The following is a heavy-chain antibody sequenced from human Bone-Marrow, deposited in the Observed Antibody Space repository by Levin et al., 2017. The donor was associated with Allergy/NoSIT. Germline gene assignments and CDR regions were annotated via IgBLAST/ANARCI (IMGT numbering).Heavy chain of an antibody. Sequence: SETLSLTCTVSGGSIGSGGYHWSWIRQHPGTGLEWIGYIYYSGSTYYSPSLKSRVTMSLDTSKSQFSLKLTSVTAADTAVYYCARQAVPAAMNGFDSWGQGTLVTVSS. V-gene: IGHV4-31*03. CDR1: GGSIGSGGYH. CDR2: IYYSGST. J-gene: IGHJ5*01. CDR3: ARQAVPAAMNGFDS. D-gene: IGHD2-2*01.